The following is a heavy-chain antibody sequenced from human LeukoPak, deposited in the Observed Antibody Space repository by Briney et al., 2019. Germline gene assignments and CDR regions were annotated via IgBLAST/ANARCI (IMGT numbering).Heavy chain of an antibody. CDR1: GYTFTGYY. D-gene: IGHD3-10*01. V-gene: IGHV1-2*06. CDR3: ARGGPYHYNSGSYGNIDY. J-gene: IGHJ4*02. CDR2: YNPNSGGT. Sequence: ASVKVSCKASGYTFTGYYMHWVRQAPGQGLEWMGRYNPNSGGTNYAQKFQGRVTMTRDTSISTAYMELSRLRSDDTAMYYCARGGPYHYNSGSYGNIDYWGQGTLVTVSS.